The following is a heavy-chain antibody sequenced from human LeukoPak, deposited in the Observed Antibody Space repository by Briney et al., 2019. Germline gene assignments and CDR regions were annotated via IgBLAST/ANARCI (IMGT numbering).Heavy chain of an antibody. D-gene: IGHD2-8*01. V-gene: IGHV3-15*01. J-gene: IGHJ4*02. CDR3: VTDTKLDYFDY. Sequence: GGSLRLSCAASGFTFSNAWMSWVRQAPGKGLEWVGRIKSKTDDGTTDYAAPVKGRFTISSDDSKNTLYLQMNSLRTDDTAVYYCVTDTKLDYFDYWGQGTPVTVSS. CDR1: GFTFSNAW. CDR2: IKSKTDDGTT.